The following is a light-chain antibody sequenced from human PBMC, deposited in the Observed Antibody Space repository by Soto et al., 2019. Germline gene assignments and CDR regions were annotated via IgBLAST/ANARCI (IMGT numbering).Light chain of an antibody. J-gene: IGKJ5*01. V-gene: IGKV3-15*01. CDR2: AVS. CDR1: QSISTN. Sequence: EIVMTQSPGTLSVSPGESATLSCRASQSISTNLAWYQQRPGQAPRLLMSAVSTRATGVPARFSGSGSGTEFTLTISSLQSEDFAFYYCKQHYTWPPRLTFGQGTRLEI. CDR3: KQHYTWPPRLT.